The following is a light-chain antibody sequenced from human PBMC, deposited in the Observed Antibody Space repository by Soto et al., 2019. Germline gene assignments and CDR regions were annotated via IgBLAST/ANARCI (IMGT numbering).Light chain of an antibody. CDR1: QSISYY. V-gene: IGKV1-39*01. CDR3: QQFNSL. CDR2: AAS. Sequence: DIQMTQSPSSLSASVGDRVTITCRASQSISYYLNWYQQTPGMAPKVLIYAASNLQSGVPSRFSGSGSGTDFTLTISSLQPEDFVTYYCQQFNSLFGQGTRLEIK. J-gene: IGKJ5*01.